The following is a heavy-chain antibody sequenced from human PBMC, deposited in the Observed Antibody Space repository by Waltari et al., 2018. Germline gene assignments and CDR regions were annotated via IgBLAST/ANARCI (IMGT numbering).Heavy chain of an antibody. V-gene: IGHV4-4*02. D-gene: IGHD3-3*01. CDR1: GGSISSSNW. CDR2: IYHSGGT. J-gene: IGHJ4*02. CDR3: ASTYYAFWSGYQTYYFDY. Sequence: QVQLQESGPGLVKPSGTLSLTCAVSGGSISSSNWWSWVRQPPGKGLEWIGEIYHSGGTNYNPSLQSRVTISVDKAKNQFSRKRSSVTAADTAVYYCASTYYAFWSGYQTYYFDYWGQGTLVTVSS.